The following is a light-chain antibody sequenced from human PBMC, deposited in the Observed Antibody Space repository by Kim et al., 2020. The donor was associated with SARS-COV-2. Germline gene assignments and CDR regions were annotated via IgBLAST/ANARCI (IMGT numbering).Light chain of an antibody. CDR1: RLGSKT. V-gene: IGLV3-21*04. CDR3: QVWDSSRDHWV. Sequence: ARGETARNDCGGHRLGSKTVHWYQARPGQAPVRVIYYERRQPSGIPGRFSGSNSENTATLTITRVEAGDEADYYCQVWDSSRDHWVFGGGTKLTVL. J-gene: IGLJ3*02. CDR2: YER.